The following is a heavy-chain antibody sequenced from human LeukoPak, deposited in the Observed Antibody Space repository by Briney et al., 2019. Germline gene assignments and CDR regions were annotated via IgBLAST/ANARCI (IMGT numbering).Heavy chain of an antibody. V-gene: IGHV3-53*01. CDR3: ARRPGN. Sequence: GGSLRLSCVAPGFPLSIKKMSWVRQAPGKGLECVSLIYSGGAIRYADSVKGRFTISRDSSKNTLFLQMNDLTVEDTARYYCARRPGNWGQGILVTVSS. J-gene: IGHJ4*02. CDR1: GFPLSIKK. D-gene: IGHD1-14*01. CDR2: IYSGGAI.